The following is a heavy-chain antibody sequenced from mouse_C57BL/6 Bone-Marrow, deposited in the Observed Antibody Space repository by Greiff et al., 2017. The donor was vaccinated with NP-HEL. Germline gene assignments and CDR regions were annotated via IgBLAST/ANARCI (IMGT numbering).Heavy chain of an antibody. D-gene: IGHD1-1*01. Sequence: LVESGPELVKPGASVKISCKASGYAFSSSWMNWVKQRPGKGLEWIGRIYPGDGDTNYNGKFKGKATLTADKSSSTAYMQLSSLTSEDSAVYFCARRTTVVARYFDVWGTGTTVTVSS. CDR3: ARRTTVVARYFDV. CDR1: GYAFSSSW. V-gene: IGHV1-82*01. J-gene: IGHJ1*03. CDR2: IYPGDGDT.